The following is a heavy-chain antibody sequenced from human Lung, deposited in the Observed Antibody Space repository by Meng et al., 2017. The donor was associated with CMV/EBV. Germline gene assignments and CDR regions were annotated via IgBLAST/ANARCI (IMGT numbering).Heavy chain of an antibody. D-gene: IGHD3-3*01. CDR3: ARVYTCRDDFWRNCYYYGMDG. V-gene: IGHV1-8*03. CDR1: GYTFTSYD. Sequence: ASXXVSXKASGYTFTSYDINWVRQATGQGLEWMGWMNPNSGNTGYVQKFQGRVTITRNTSISTAYMELSSLRSDDTAVYYCARVYTCRDDFWRNCYYYGMDGXGQGXTVT. CDR2: MNPNSGNT. J-gene: IGHJ6*02.